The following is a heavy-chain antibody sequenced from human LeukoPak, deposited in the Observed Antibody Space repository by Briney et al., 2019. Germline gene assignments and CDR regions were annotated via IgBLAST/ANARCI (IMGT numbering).Heavy chain of an antibody. Sequence: SQTLSLTCPISGDSASSNSVTWNWIRQSPSRGLEWLGRTYYRSTWYNDYAVSVRGRITVNPDTSKNQFSLHLNSVTPEDTAVYYCARRLTQYDCFDPWGQGILVTVSS. CDR1: GDSASSNSVT. CDR2: TYYRSTWYN. D-gene: IGHD2-2*01. J-gene: IGHJ5*02. V-gene: IGHV6-1*01. CDR3: ARRLTQYDCFDP.